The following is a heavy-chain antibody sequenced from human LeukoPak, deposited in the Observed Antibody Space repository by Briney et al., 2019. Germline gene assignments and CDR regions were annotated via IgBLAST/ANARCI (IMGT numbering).Heavy chain of an antibody. CDR2: INSDGSST. CDR1: GFTFSSYW. CDR3: ARAARGVIIFDY. J-gene: IGHJ4*02. D-gene: IGHD3-10*01. V-gene: IGHV3-74*01. Sequence: GGSLRLSCAASGFTFSSYWMHWVRQAPGKGLVWVSRINSDGSSTSYADSVKGRFTISRDNAKNTLYLQMNSLRAEDTAVYYCARAARGVIIFDYWGQGTLVTVSS.